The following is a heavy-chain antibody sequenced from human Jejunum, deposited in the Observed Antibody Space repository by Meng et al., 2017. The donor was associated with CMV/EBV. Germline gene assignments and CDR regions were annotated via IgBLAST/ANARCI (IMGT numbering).Heavy chain of an antibody. CDR3: AGVLGPVAAPSRFDP. CDR1: GAAISRNY. J-gene: IGHJ5*02. V-gene: IGHV4-59*01. Sequence: GAAISRNYWGWNRQPPGKGLEWIGYIYYSGSTSYNPSLKSRVTMSVDTSKNQFSLRLSSVTAADTAVYYCAGVLGPVAAPSRFDPWGPGTLVTVSS. D-gene: IGHD6-25*01. CDR2: IYYSGST.